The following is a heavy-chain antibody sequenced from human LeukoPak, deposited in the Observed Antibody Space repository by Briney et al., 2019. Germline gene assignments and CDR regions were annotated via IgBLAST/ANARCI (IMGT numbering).Heavy chain of an antibody. CDR1: GFTFSSYA. Sequence: PGGSLRLSCAASGFTFSSYAMHWVRQAPGKGLEWVAIISYDGNNIYYADSVKGRFTISRDNSKNTLYPQMNSLRAEDTAVYYCAREGEGSVAGIPYFDYWGQGTLVTVSS. CDR2: ISYDGNNI. CDR3: AREGEGSVAGIPYFDY. D-gene: IGHD6-19*01. V-gene: IGHV3-30-3*01. J-gene: IGHJ4*02.